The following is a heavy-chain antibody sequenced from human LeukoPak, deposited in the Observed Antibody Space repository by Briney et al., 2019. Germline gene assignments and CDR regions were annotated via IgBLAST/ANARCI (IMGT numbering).Heavy chain of an antibody. Sequence: SGTLSFTCAVSGGSISSSNWWSWVRQPPGKGLEWIGEIYHSGSTNYNPSLKSRVTISVDKSKNQFSLKLSSVTAADTAVYYCARDYYGSGSTFDYWGQGTLVTVSS. CDR3: ARDYYGSGSTFDY. J-gene: IGHJ4*02. D-gene: IGHD3-10*01. CDR1: GGSISSSNW. V-gene: IGHV4-4*02. CDR2: IYHSGST.